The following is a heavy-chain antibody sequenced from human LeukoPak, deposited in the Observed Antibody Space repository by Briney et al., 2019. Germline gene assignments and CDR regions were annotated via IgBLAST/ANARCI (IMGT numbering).Heavy chain of an antibody. CDR3: ATDLGYCSSTSCPFP. J-gene: IGHJ5*02. Sequence: ASVKVSCKASGYTFTSYYMHWVRQAPGQGLEWMGIINPSGGSTSYAQKFQGRVTMTRDTSTSTVYMELSSLRSEGTAVYYCATDLGYCSSTSCPFPWGQGTLVTVSS. CDR1: GYTFTSYY. D-gene: IGHD2-2*01. V-gene: IGHV1-46*01. CDR2: INPSGGST.